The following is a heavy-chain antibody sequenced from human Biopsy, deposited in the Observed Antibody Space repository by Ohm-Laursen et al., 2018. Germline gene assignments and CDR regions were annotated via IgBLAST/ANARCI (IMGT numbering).Heavy chain of an antibody. CDR3: ATKLTGYFHH. CDR1: GGTFSNYG. D-gene: IGHD3-9*01. CDR2: NIPILGTG. Sequence: SSVKVSCKTPGGTFSNYGVNWVRQAPGQGLEWLGGNIPILGTGNYAQKFQDRVTVAADTSTSTATMELRSLRSDDTAVYYCATKLTGYFHHWGQGTQVTVSS. J-gene: IGHJ1*01. V-gene: IGHV1-69*06.